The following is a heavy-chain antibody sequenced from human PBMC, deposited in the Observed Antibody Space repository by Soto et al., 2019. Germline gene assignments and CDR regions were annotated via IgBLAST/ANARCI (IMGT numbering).Heavy chain of an antibody. CDR3: ATGRFSSPIDYGSGSYRFDY. D-gene: IGHD3-10*01. Sequence: GASVKVSCKVSGYTLTGLSMHWVRQAPGKGLEWKGGFDPEDGETIYAQKFQGRVTMTEDTSTDTAYMELSGLRSEDTAVYYFATGRFSSPIDYGSGSYRFDYWGQGTLVTVSS. V-gene: IGHV1-24*01. CDR1: GYTLTGLS. J-gene: IGHJ4*02. CDR2: FDPEDGET.